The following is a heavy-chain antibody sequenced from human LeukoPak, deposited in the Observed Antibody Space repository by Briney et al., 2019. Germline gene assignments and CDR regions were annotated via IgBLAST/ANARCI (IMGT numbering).Heavy chain of an antibody. Sequence: PSETLSLTCTVSGGSVSSGSYYWSWIRQPPGKGLEWIGYIYNNGSTNYNPSLKSRVTISADTSKNQFSLKLSSVTAADTAVYYCARDYCSSTSCYTGAGWFDPWGQGTLVTVSS. CDR3: ARDYCSSTSCYTGAGWFDP. CDR1: GGSVSSGSYY. CDR2: IYNNGST. J-gene: IGHJ5*02. V-gene: IGHV4-61*01. D-gene: IGHD2-2*02.